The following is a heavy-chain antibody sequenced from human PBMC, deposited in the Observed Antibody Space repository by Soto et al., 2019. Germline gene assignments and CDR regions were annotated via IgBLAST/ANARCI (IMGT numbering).Heavy chain of an antibody. CDR3: AKDLVGYNWNDADFDY. D-gene: IGHD1-1*01. CDR1: GFIFTTYW. Sequence: PGGSLRLSCAASGFIFTTYWMSWVRQAPGKGLEWVANIRQDGSEIYYADSVKGRFTISRDNAKNSLYLQMNSLRAEDTAVYYCAKDLVGYNWNDADFDYWGQGTLVTVSS. CDR2: IRQDGSEI. V-gene: IGHV3-7*01. J-gene: IGHJ4*02.